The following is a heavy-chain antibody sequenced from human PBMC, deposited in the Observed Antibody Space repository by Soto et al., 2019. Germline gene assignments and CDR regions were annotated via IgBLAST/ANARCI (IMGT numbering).Heavy chain of an antibody. V-gene: IGHV4-39*01. CDR1: GDSITSNSYF. CDR2: IYYSGTT. J-gene: IGHJ4*02. Sequence: QLQLQESGPGLVKPSETLSLTCTVSGDSITSNSYFWDWILQPPGKGLEWIGSIYYSGTTYYNPSLKSRVTISVDRSKNQFSLKLSSVTAADTAVYYCARHFSVDYFDYWGQGALVTVSS. CDR3: ARHFSVDYFDY.